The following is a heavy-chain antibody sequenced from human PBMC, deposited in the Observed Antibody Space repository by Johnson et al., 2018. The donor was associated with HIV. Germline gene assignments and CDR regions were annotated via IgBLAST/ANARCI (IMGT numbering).Heavy chain of an antibody. CDR3: ARRTYRYGESPDAFDI. D-gene: IGHD5-18*01. CDR1: GFTFSSYA. CDR2: ISYDGNNK. Sequence: QVQLVESGGGVVQPGRSLRLSCAASGFTFSSYALYWVRQVPGKGLEWVATISYDGNNKYYADSVKGRFTISRDNSKNTLYLQMNSLRPEDTAVYHCARRTYRYGESPDAFDIWGQGTMVTVSS. V-gene: IGHV3-30*04. J-gene: IGHJ3*02.